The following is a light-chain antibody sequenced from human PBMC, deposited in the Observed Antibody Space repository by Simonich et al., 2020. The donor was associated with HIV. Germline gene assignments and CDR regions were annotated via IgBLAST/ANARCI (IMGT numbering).Light chain of an antibody. CDR2: DAS. CDR3: QQFNSYPYT. CDR1: QDINTW. Sequence: DIQMTQSPSSVSASVGDRVTITCRASQDINTWLAWYQQKPGKAPKLLIYDASSLESGVPHRFSGSGSGTDFTLTISSLRPEDFATYYCQQFNSYPYTFGQGTKLEIK. J-gene: IGKJ2*01. V-gene: IGKV1-12*01.